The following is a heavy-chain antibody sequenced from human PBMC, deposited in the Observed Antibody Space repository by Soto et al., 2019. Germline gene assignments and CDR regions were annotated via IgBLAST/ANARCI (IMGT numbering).Heavy chain of an antibody. D-gene: IGHD3-22*01. V-gene: IGHV3-15*01. CDR2: IKGEADGGTT. Sequence: RGSLRLSCAASGFTFSNAWMSWVRQAPGKGLEWVGRIKGEADGGTTDYAAPVKGRITISRDHSKDTLYLQMNSLKTEDTAVYYCTTGLSNGYYNFDYWGQGT. CDR1: GFTFSNAW. CDR3: TTGLSNGYYNFDY. J-gene: IGHJ4*02.